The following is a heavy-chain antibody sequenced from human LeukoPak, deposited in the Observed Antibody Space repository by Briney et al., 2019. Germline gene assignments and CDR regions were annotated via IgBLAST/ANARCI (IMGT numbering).Heavy chain of an antibody. CDR3: ARVYDYCGGDCYPHFDY. D-gene: IGHD2-21*02. CDR1: GGSISSGDYY. V-gene: IGHV4-30-4*01. CDR2: IYYSGST. Sequence: SETLSLTCTVSGGSISSGDYYWSWIRQPPGKGLEWTGYIYYSGSTYYNPSLKSRVTISVDTSKNQFSLKLSSVTAADTAVYYCARVYDYCGGDCYPHFDYWGQGTPVTVSS. J-gene: IGHJ4*02.